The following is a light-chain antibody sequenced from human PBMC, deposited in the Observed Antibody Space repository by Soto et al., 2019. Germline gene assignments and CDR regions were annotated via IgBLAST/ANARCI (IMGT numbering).Light chain of an antibody. J-gene: IGLJ1*01. CDR3: SSYTSSGTLYV. V-gene: IGLV2-14*01. CDR1: SSDVGGYNY. Sequence: QSALTQPASVSGSPGQSITISCTGTSSDVGGYNYVSWYQHHPGKAPKFLIYEVSNRPSGVSNRFSGSKSGNTASLTISGLQAEDEADYYCSSYTSSGTLYVFGTGTKGTVL. CDR2: EVS.